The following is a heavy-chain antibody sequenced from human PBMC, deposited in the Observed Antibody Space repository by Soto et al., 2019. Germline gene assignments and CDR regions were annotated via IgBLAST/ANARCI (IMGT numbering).Heavy chain of an antibody. V-gene: IGHV5-51*01. CDR1: GFGYSFTTYW. CDR3: ATQYYDDGMDV. J-gene: IGHJ6*02. CDR2: IYPGDSDT. Sequence: PWESLKISCEGSGFGYSFTTYWSGWERQMPGKGLEWMGIIYPGDSDTRYSPSFQGQVTISADKSISTAYLQWSSLKASDTAMYYCATQYYDDGMDVWGQGTTVTVSS.